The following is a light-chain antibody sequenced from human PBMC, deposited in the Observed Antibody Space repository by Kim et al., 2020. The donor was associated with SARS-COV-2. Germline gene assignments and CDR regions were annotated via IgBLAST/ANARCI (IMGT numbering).Light chain of an antibody. CDR2: GAS. J-gene: IGKJ3*01. V-gene: IGKV1-27*01. CDR1: QDISNY. CDR3: QKYKSVPFT. Sequence: ASVGDSVTITCRASQDISNYLAWYQQKPGKVPKLLIFGASTLQSGVPSRFSGSGSGTDFTLTISSLQPEDVATYYCQKYKSVPFTFGPGTKVDIK.